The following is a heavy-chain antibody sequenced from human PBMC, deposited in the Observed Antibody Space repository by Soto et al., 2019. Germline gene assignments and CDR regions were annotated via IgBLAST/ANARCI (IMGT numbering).Heavy chain of an antibody. V-gene: IGHV1-3*01. D-gene: IGHD3-3*01. Sequence: ASVKVSCKASGNTVPNYAIHWVRQAPGQRLEWMGWINGGNGNTYYSEHFQGRVTFTRDTSAGTVYMQLSSLTSEDTAVYYCARDHRITIFGVVIEGSGGNYGMAVWGQGTTVTVSS. CDR2: INGGNGNT. J-gene: IGHJ6*02. CDR1: GNTVPNYA. CDR3: ARDHRITIFGVVIEGSGGNYGMAV.